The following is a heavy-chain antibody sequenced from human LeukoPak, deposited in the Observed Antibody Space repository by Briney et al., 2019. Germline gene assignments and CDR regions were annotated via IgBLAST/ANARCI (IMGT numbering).Heavy chain of an antibody. Sequence: PGRSLRLSCAVSGFTFDDYAMHWVRQVPGKGLEWVSGINWNSDSIGYADSVKGRFTTSRDNAKNSLYLQMNSLRAEDTAVYYCARGSRAAAESYFDSWGQGTLVTVSS. CDR3: ARGSRAAAESYFDS. J-gene: IGHJ4*02. CDR2: INWNSDSI. CDR1: GFTFDDYA. V-gene: IGHV3-9*01. D-gene: IGHD6-25*01.